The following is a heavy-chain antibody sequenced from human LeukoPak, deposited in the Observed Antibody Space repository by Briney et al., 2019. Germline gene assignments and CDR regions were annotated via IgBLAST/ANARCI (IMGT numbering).Heavy chain of an antibody. J-gene: IGHJ4*02. CDR3: ARVQWLVPFDY. D-gene: IGHD6-19*01. V-gene: IGHV4-4*02. CDR1: GGSISNSNW. CDR2: IYHSGST. Sequence: SSETLSLTCAVSGGSISNSNWWNWVRQPPGKGLEWIGEIYHSGSTNYNPSLKSRVTISVDTSKNQFSLKLSSVTAADTAVYYCARVQWLVPFDYWGQGTLVTVSS.